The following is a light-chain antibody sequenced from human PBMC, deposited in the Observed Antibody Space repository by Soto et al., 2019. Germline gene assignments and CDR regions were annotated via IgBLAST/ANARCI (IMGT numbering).Light chain of an antibody. V-gene: IGLV2-14*01. Sequence: QSALTQPASVSGSPGQSITISCTGTSSNVGGYNYVSWYQQYPGKAPKLMIFEVTNRPSGVSDRFSGSKSGNTASLTISGLHAEDEADYYCSSFTSSNTWLFGGGTKLTVL. CDR3: SSFTSSNTWL. J-gene: IGLJ3*02. CDR2: EVT. CDR1: SSNVGGYNY.